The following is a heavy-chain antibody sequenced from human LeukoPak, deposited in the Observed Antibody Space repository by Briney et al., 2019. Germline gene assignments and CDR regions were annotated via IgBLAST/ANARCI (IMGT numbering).Heavy chain of an antibody. V-gene: IGHV4-59*08. J-gene: IGHJ4*02. CDR1: GGSINSYY. CDR3: ARHWGTTVVSPRTAWDY. Sequence: PSETLSLTCTVSGGSINSYYWSWIRQPPGKGLEWIGYVYYSGSTKYNPSLKSRVTISVDTSKNQFSLKLSSVTAADTAVYYCARHWGTTVVSPRTAWDYSGQGTLVTVSS. CDR2: VYYSGST. D-gene: IGHD4-23*01.